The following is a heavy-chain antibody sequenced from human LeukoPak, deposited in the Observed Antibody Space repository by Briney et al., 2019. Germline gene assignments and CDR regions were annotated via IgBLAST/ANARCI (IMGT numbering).Heavy chain of an antibody. CDR1: GFTFSNHW. V-gene: IGHV3-74*01. CDR2: INSDGSTT. CDR3: ARSAADAFDY. J-gene: IGHJ4*02. Sequence: GGSLRLSCAASGFTFSNHWMHWVRQAPGKGLVWVSRINSDGSTTTYADSVKGRFTISRDNAENTLYLQMNSLRAEDTAVYYCARSAADAFDYWGQGTLVTVSS.